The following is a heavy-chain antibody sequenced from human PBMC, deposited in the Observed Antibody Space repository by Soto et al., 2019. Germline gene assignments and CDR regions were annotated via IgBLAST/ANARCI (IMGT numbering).Heavy chain of an antibody. CDR2: ISGGGGGR. J-gene: IGHJ4*02. D-gene: IGHD3-22*01. Sequence: EVRLLESGGGLEQPGGSLRLSCTTSGFTFDNFAMSWARQAPGRGLEWVSAISGGGGGRYYADSVKGRFIISRDNSKNTVYLQVNGLRIEDTAVYYCAKDVHYDSSGGLDYWGQGTLVTVSS. V-gene: IGHV3-23*01. CDR3: AKDVHYDSSGGLDY. CDR1: GFTFDNFA.